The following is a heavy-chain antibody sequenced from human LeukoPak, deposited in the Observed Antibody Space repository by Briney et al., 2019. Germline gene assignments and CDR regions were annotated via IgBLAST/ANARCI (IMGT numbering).Heavy chain of an antibody. D-gene: IGHD5-12*01. CDR3: ARDVSRLRTWDY. J-gene: IGHJ4*02. V-gene: IGHV1-2*02. CDR1: GYTFTGYY. Sequence: SVKVSCKASGYTFTGYYIHWVRQAPGQGLEWMGWINPNSGGTNYAQKFQGRVTMTRDTSISTAYMELSRLRSDDTAVYYCARDVSRLRTWDYWGQGTLVTVSS. CDR2: INPNSGGT.